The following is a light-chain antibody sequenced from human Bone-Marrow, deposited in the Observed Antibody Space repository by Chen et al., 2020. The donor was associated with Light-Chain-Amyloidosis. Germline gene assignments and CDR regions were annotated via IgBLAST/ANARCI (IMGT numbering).Light chain of an antibody. CDR3: MQALQTPLT. Sequence: DIVLTQSPLALPVTPGEPASISCRSGQSLLHSNGHTYLDGYLQKPGQSPQVLVYLGSERASGFPDRVRGSGSGTDFTLKISRVEAEDVGVYYCMQALQTPLTFGGGTKVEIK. V-gene: IGKV2-28*01. CDR2: LGS. CDR1: QSLLHSNGHTY. J-gene: IGKJ4*01.